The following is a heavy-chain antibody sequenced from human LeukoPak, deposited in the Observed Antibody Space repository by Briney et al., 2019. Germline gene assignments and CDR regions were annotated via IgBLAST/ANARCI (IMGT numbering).Heavy chain of an antibody. CDR3: ARVDYRDLYYFDY. J-gene: IGHJ4*02. CDR1: GGSISSGGYY. D-gene: IGHD4-17*01. Sequence: PPQTLSLTCTVSGGSISSGGYYWSWIRQHPGKGLEWIGYIYYCGSTYYNPSLKSRVTMSVDTSKNQFSLKLSSVTAADTAVYYCARVDYRDLYYFDYWGQGTLVTVSS. V-gene: IGHV4-31*03. CDR2: IYYCGST.